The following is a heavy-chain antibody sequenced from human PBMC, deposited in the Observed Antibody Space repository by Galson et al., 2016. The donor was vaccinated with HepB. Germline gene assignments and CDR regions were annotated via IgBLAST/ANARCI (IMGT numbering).Heavy chain of an antibody. V-gene: IGHV3-30*04. D-gene: IGHD2-21*01. CDR3: ARSVWRWRGMDV. Sequence: SLRLSCAASGFTFSYYAIHWVRQAPGKGLEWVAVISYDGSNKYYADSVKGRFTISRDNSKNMLYLQMNSLRAEDQAVYYCARSVWRWRGMDVWGQGTTVTVSS. CDR2: ISYDGSNK. CDR1: GFTFSYYA. J-gene: IGHJ6*02.